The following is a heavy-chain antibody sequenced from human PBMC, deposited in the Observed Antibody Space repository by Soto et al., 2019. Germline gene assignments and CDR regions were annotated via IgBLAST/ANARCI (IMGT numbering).Heavy chain of an antibody. CDR2: IIPIFGTA. J-gene: IGHJ4*02. CDR1: GGTFSRYA. Sequence: SVKVSCKASGGTFSRYAISWVRQAPGQGLERMGGIIPIFGTANYAQKFQGRVTITADESTSTAYMELSSLRSEDTAVYYCARAPEGGYSSGWYPRYWGQGTLVTVSS. CDR3: ARAPEGGYSSGWYPRY. V-gene: IGHV1-69*13. D-gene: IGHD6-19*01.